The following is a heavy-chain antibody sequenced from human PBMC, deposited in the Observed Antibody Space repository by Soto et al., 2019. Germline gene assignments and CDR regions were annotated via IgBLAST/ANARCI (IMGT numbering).Heavy chain of an antibody. Sequence: QVQLQESGPGLVKPSQTLSLTCTVSGGSISSGGYYWSWIRQHPGKGLEWIGYIYYSGSTYYNPSLKRRVTISVDTSKNQFSLKLSSVTAADTAVYYCVRGGYRSGYGDYGGLFDYWGQGTLVTVSS. D-gene: IGHD4-17*01. CDR2: IYYSGST. CDR1: GGSISSGGYY. V-gene: IGHV4-31*03. J-gene: IGHJ4*02. CDR3: VRGGYRSGYGDYGGLFDY.